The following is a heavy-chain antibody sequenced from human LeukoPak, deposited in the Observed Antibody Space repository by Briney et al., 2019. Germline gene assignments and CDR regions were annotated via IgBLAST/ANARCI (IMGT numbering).Heavy chain of an antibody. D-gene: IGHD3-10*01. CDR2: ISAYNGNT. V-gene: IGHV1-18*01. Sequence: ASVKVSCKASGYTFTSYGISWVRQAPGQGLEWTGWISAYNGNTNYAHKLQGRVTMTTDTSTNTAYMELRSLRSDDTAVYYCARAGGYYYGSGSLAAFDIWGQGTMVTVSS. J-gene: IGHJ3*02. CDR1: GYTFTSYG. CDR3: ARAGGYYYGSGSLAAFDI.